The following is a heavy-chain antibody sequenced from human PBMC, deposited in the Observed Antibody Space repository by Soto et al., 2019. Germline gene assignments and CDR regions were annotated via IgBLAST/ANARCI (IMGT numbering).Heavy chain of an antibody. CDR2: INPNSGGT. V-gene: IGHV1-2*02. CDR3: ARVRYCSSTSCYPGYYHYGMDV. J-gene: IGHJ6*02. Sequence: EASVKVSCKASGYTFTGYYMHWVRQAPGQGLEWMGWINPNSGGTNYAQKFQGRVTMTRDTSISTAYMELSRLRSDDTAVYYCARVRYCSSTSCYPGYYHYGMDVWGQGTTVTVSS. CDR1: GYTFTGYY. D-gene: IGHD2-2*01.